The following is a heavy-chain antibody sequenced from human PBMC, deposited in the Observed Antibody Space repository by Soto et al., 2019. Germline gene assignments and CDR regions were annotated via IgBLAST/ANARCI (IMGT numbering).Heavy chain of an antibody. J-gene: IGHJ4*02. Sequence: SETLSLTCTVSGGSISSYYWSWIRQPPGKGLEWIGYIYYSGSTNYNPSLKSRVTISVDTSKNQFSLKLSSVTAADTAVYYCASLKLYSYGFSPFDYWGQGTLVTVSS. CDR2: IYYSGST. V-gene: IGHV4-59*01. CDR1: GGSISSYY. CDR3: ASLKLYSYGFSPFDY. D-gene: IGHD5-18*01.